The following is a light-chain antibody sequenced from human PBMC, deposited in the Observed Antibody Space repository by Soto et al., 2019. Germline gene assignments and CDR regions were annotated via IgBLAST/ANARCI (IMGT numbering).Light chain of an antibody. CDR1: SSNIGAGYD. Sequence: QSVLTQPPSVSGAPGQRVTISCTGSSSNIGAGYDVHWYQQLPGTAPKLLIYGNSNRPSGVPDRFSGSKSGTSASLAITGLQAEDEADYYCQSYDRSLAVFGGGTKLTVL. V-gene: IGLV1-40*01. CDR2: GNS. CDR3: QSYDRSLAV. J-gene: IGLJ3*02.